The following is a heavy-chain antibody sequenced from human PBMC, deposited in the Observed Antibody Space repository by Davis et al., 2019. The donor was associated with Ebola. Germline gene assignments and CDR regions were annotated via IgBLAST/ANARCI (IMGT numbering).Heavy chain of an antibody. Sequence: GGSLRLSCAASGFSVSDKYMNWVRQAPGKGLEWVSVIYRDERTYYADSVQGRFIMSRDNLKNMVYLQMNSLRAEDTAMYYCVRDGYIGLGAYTGGPFDYWGQGTLVTVSS. V-gene: IGHV3-53*01. CDR1: GFSVSDKY. D-gene: IGHD6-13*01. J-gene: IGHJ4*02. CDR2: IYRDERT. CDR3: VRDGYIGLGAYTGGPFDY.